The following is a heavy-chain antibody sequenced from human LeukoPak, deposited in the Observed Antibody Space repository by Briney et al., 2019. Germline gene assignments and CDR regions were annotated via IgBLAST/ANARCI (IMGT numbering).Heavy chain of an antibody. D-gene: IGHD2-21*01. CDR3: ARESKGERYFDY. Sequence: PGGSLRLSCAASGFTFSNYNMNWVRQAPGKGLEWVSSITSSSTYIYYADSVKGRFTISRDNAKNTLYLQMNSLRAEDTAVYYCARESKGERYFDYWGQGTLVTVSS. CDR2: ITSSSTYI. V-gene: IGHV3-21*01. CDR1: GFTFSNYN. J-gene: IGHJ4*02.